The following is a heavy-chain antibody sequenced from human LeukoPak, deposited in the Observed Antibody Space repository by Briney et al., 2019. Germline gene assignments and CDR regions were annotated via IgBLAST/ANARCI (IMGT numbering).Heavy chain of an antibody. V-gene: IGHV3-23*01. CDR3: AKVAIPYYYDSSGYSYYFDY. J-gene: IGHJ4*02. D-gene: IGHD3-22*01. Sequence: GGSLRLSCAASGFTFSSYALSWVRQAPGKGLEWVSSISATGGSTYYADSVKGRFTISRDNSKNTLYLQMNSLGAEDTAVYYCAKVAIPYYYDSSGYSYYFDYWGQGTLVTVSS. CDR2: ISATGGST. CDR1: GFTFSSYA.